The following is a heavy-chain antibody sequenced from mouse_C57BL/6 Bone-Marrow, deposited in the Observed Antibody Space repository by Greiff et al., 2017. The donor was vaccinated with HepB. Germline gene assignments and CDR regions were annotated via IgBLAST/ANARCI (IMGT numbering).Heavy chain of an antibody. CDR2: IWSGGST. V-gene: IGHV2-2*01. Sequence: VQLQQSGPGLVQPSQSLSITCTVSGFSLTSYGVHWVRQSPGKGLEWLGVIWSGGSTDYNAAFISRLSISKDNSKSQVFFKMNSLQADDTAIYYCARRYYYGSSLYYYAMDDWGQGTSVTVSS. D-gene: IGHD1-1*01. CDR3: ARRYYYGSSLYYYAMDD. J-gene: IGHJ4*01. CDR1: GFSLTSYG.